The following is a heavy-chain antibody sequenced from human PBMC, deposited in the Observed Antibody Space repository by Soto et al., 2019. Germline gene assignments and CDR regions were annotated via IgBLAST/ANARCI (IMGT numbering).Heavy chain of an antibody. D-gene: IGHD3-3*01. CDR3: ARALITIFGVGHDAFDI. CDR1: GFTVNGNY. J-gene: IGHJ3*02. Sequence: PGGSLRLSCAASGFTVNGNYMSWVRQAPGKGLEWVSVIYSGGSTYSADSVKRRFTISRDNSKNTLYLHMNRLGAEYTAVYYCARALITIFGVGHDAFDIWGQGTMVTVSS. V-gene: IGHV3-53*01. CDR2: IYSGGST.